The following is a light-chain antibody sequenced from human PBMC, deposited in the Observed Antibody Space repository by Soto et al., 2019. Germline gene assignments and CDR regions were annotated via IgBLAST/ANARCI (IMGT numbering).Light chain of an antibody. CDR3: CSYAGSTNLGV. J-gene: IGLJ3*02. Sequence: QSVLTQPPSASGSPGQSVTISCTGTSSDVGAYNYVSWYQQHPGKAPKVLIFEVSKRPSGVPDRFTGSKSGNTASLTVYGLQAEDEADYYCCSYAGSTNLGVFGGGT. CDR2: EVS. V-gene: IGLV2-8*01. CDR1: SSDVGAYNY.